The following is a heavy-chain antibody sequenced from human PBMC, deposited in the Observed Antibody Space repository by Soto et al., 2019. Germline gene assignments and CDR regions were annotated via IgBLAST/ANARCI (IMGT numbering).Heavy chain of an antibody. Sequence: ASVKVSCKASGYTFTSYGINWVRQAPGQGLEWLGWISAYDGNTNYAQILRGRVSMTTDTSTNTAYMEVRSLRSDDTAVYYCARGGYYDSSGSRNYYYYGMNVWGQGTTVTVSS. CDR2: ISAYDGNT. CDR1: GYTFTSYG. CDR3: ARGGYYDSSGSRNYYYYGMNV. J-gene: IGHJ6*02. V-gene: IGHV1-18*01. D-gene: IGHD3-22*01.